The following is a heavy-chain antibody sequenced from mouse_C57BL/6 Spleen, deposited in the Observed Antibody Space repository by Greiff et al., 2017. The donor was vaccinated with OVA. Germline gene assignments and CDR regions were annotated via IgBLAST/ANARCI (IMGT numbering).Heavy chain of an antibody. V-gene: IGHV3-6*01. Sequence: DVKLVESGPGLVKPSQSLSLTCSVTGYSITSGYYWNWIRQFPGNKLEWMGYISYDGSNNYNPSLKNRISITRDTSKNQFFLKLNSVTTEDTATYYCARAEDYWYFDVWGTGTTVTVSS. J-gene: IGHJ1*03. CDR3: ARAEDYWYFDV. CDR2: ISYDGSN. CDR1: GYSITSGYY.